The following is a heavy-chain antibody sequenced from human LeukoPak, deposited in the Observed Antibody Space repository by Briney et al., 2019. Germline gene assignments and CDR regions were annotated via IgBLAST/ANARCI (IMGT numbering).Heavy chain of an antibody. CDR2: IYYKGNT. J-gene: IGHJ5*02. CDR3: ARGYCSSTSCYTRGPNWFDP. Sequence: SETLSLTCNVSGGSISSYHWYWLRQPPGKGLEWIGYIYYKGNTNYNPSLKSRVTISVDRSKNQFSLKLSSVTAADTAVYYCARGYCSSTSCYTRGPNWFDPWGQGTLVTVSS. D-gene: IGHD2-2*02. CDR1: GGSISSYH. V-gene: IGHV4-59*12.